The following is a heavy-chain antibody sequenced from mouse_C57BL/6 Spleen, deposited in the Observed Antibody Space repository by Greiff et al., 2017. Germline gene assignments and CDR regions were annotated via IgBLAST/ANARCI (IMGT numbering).Heavy chain of an antibody. D-gene: IGHD2-2*01. CDR3: ARGGDGYDGFDY. CDR2: IDPSDSYT. CDR1: GYTFTSYW. Sequence: QVQLQQPGAELVMPGASVKLSCKASGYTFTSYWMHWVKQRPGQGLEWIGEIDPSDSYTNYNQKFKGKSTLTVDKSSSTAYMQLSSLTSEDSAVYYCARGGDGYDGFDYWGQGTTLTVSS. V-gene: IGHV1-69*01. J-gene: IGHJ2*01.